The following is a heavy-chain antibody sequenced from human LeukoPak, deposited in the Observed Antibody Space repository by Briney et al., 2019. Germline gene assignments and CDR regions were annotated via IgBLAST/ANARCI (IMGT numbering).Heavy chain of an antibody. J-gene: IGHJ6*03. CDR3: ARLFPDIVVVVAATQHYYYYYMDV. D-gene: IGHD2-15*01. Sequence: GASVKVSCKASGYTFTSYGISWVRQAPGQGLEWMGWISAYNGNTNYAQKLQGRVTMTTDTSTSTAYMELRSLRSDDTAVYYCARLFPDIVVVVAATQHYYYYYMDVWGKGTTVTVSS. CDR1: GYTFTSYG. V-gene: IGHV1-18*01. CDR2: ISAYNGNT.